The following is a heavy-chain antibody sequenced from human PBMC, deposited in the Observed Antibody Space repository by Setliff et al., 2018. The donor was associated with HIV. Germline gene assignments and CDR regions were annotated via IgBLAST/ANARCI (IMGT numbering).Heavy chain of an antibody. CDR2: INHSGST. CDR3: AREVVPTADYHNFDS. D-gene: IGHD2-2*01. V-gene: IGHV4-34*01. CDR1: GGSFSGYY. Sequence: LSLTCAVYGGSFSGYYWSWIRQPPGKGLEWIGEINHSGSTKYNPSLESRVTISVDTSKNQFSLRLSSVTAADTAVYYCAREVVPTADYHNFDSWGQGSMVTVSS. J-gene: IGHJ4*02.